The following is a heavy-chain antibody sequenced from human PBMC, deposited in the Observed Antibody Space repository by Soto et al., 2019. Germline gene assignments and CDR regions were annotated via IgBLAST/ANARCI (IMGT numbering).Heavy chain of an antibody. D-gene: IGHD3-9*01. CDR2: ISGSGDST. J-gene: IGHJ4*02. V-gene: IGHV3-23*01. CDR3: AKAYYDILTGYYC. Sequence: EVQLLESGGGLVQPGGSLRLSCAASGFTFSNYAMSWVRQAPGKGLEWVSGISGSGDSTYYVDSVKGRFTISRDNSNNTLYLQMNSLRAEDTAVYYCAKAYYDILTGYYCWGQGTLVTVSS. CDR1: GFTFSNYA.